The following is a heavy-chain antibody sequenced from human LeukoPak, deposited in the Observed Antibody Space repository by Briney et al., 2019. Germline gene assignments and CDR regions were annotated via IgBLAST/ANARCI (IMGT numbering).Heavy chain of an antibody. CDR3: TSAPTTPYYYYYYMDV. V-gene: IGHV3-15*01. CDR1: GFTFSNAW. CDR2: IKSKTEGGTT. D-gene: IGHD1/OR15-1a*01. Sequence: GGSLRLSCVASGFTFSNAWMSWVRQAPGKGLEWVGRIKSKTEGGTTDYAAPVKGRFTISRDDSKNTLYLQMNSLKTEDTAVYYCTSAPTTPYYYYYYMDVWGKGTTVTVSS. J-gene: IGHJ6*03.